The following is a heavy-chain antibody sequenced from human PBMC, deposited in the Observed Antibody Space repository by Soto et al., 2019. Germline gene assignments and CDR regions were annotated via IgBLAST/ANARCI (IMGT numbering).Heavy chain of an antibody. D-gene: IGHD5-18*01. CDR3: ARAHSYDYYDYGMDV. Sequence: QVQLVQSGAEVKKPGASVKVSCKASGYTFTSYDINWVRQATGQGREWMGWMNPNSGNTGYAQKFQGRVTMTRNTSISTAYMELSSLRSEDTAVYYCARAHSYDYYDYGMDVWGQGTTVTVSS. J-gene: IGHJ6*02. CDR1: GYTFTSYD. V-gene: IGHV1-8*01. CDR2: MNPNSGNT.